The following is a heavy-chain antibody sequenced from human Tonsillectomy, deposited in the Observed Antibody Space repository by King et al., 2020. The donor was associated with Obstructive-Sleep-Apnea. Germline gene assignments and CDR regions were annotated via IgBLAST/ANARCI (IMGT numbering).Heavy chain of an antibody. CDR1: GFTFSSYI. CDR3: AREPTSMVRGVVGMDV. D-gene: IGHD3-10*01. V-gene: IGHV3-48*01. CDR2: IGSSSSTI. J-gene: IGHJ6*02. Sequence: VQLVESGGALVQPGGSLRLSCAASGFTFSSYIMNWVRQAPGKGLEWVSYIGSSSSTIYYADSVKGGFTISRDNAKNSLYLQMNSLRAEDTAVYYWAREPTSMVRGVVGMDVWGQGTTVTVSS.